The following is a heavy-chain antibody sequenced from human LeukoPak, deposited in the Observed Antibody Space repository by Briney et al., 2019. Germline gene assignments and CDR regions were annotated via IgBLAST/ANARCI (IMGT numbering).Heavy chain of an antibody. Sequence: KPSETLSLTCTVSGGSISSSGYYRGWIRQPPGKGLEWIGTIYYSGSTQYNPSLKSRVTISVDTSKNQFSLKLRSVTAADTAVYYCARHDRHSGRYYDFDYWGQGTLVTVSS. V-gene: IGHV4-39*01. CDR2: IYYSGST. D-gene: IGHD1-26*01. CDR3: ARHDRHSGRYYDFDY. J-gene: IGHJ4*02. CDR1: GGSISSSGYY.